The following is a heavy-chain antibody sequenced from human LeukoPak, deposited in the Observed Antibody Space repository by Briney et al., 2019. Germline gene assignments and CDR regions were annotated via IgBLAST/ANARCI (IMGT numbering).Heavy chain of an antibody. J-gene: IGHJ4*02. CDR1: GYIFTNYG. Sequence: ASVKVSCKASGYIFTNYGISWVRQAPGQGLEWMGWISAHNGNTYYVQKFQGRVTMTTDTSTSTAHMELRSLRSDDTAVYYCARVRSSGYGEIDYWGQGTLVTVSS. CDR2: ISAHNGNT. D-gene: IGHD3-22*01. V-gene: IGHV1-18*01. CDR3: ARVRSSGYGEIDY.